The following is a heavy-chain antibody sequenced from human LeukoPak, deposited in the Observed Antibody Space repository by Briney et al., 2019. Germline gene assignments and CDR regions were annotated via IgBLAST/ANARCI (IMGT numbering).Heavy chain of an antibody. V-gene: IGHV3-23*01. CDR2: ISGSGGST. CDR3: AKTLTGYKQGAFDI. Sequence: GGSLRLSCAASGFTFSSYAMGWVRRAPGKGLEWVSAISGSGGSTYYADSVKGRFTISRDNSKNTLYLQMNSLRAEDTAVYYCAKTLTGYKQGAFDIWGQGTMVTVSS. D-gene: IGHD3-9*01. CDR1: GFTFSSYA. J-gene: IGHJ3*02.